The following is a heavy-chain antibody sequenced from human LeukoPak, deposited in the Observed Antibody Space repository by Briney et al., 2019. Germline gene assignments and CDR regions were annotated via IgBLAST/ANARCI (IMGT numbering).Heavy chain of an antibody. D-gene: IGHD5-18*01. CDR3: ARRNRWIQLWLSPPSYYYMDV. J-gene: IGHJ6*03. V-gene: IGHV4-34*01. Sequence: SGTLSLTCAVYGGSFSGYYWSWIRQPPGKGVEWIGEINHSGSTNYNPSLKSRVTISVDTSKNQFSLKLSSVTAADTAVYYCARRNRWIQLWLSPPSYYYMDVWGKGTTVTISS. CDR2: INHSGST. CDR1: GGSFSGYY.